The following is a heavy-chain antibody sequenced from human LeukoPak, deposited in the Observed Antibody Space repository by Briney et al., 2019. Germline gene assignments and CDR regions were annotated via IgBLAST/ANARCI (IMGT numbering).Heavy chain of an antibody. D-gene: IGHD4-11*01. V-gene: IGHV3-33*01. CDR3: VRDFSNYVAFFDS. CDR2: IWFDRTTE. Sequence: GGSLRLSCQTSGFTFSSYAMHWVRQAPGKGLEWVAVIWFDRTTEYYADSVRGRFTISRDNSKSALYLQMGSLRPEDTAMYYCVRDFSNYVAFFDSWGQGVLVTVSS. CDR1: GFTFSSYA. J-gene: IGHJ4*02.